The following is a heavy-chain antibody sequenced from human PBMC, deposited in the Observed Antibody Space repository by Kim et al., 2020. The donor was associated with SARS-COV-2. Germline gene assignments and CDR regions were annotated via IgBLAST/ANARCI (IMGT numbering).Heavy chain of an antibody. CDR2: ITPIDAST. Sequence: ASVKVSCKASGYTFTSNHIHWVRQAPGQGLEWMGMITPIDASTTYAQKFQRRVTMTRDTSTSTVYMDLSSLRFEDTAVYYCVRDFSGAWAFDYWGQGTLVTVSS. CDR1: GYTFTSNH. CDR3: VRDFSGAWAFDY. D-gene: IGHD3-10*01. V-gene: IGHV1-46*01. J-gene: IGHJ4*02.